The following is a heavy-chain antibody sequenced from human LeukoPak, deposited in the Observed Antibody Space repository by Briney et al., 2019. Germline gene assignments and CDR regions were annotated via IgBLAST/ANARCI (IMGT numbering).Heavy chain of an antibody. J-gene: IGHJ4*02. Sequence: GGSLRLSCAASGFTFSSYAMSWVRQAPGKGLEWVSAVSNRGGSTYYADSVKGRFTISRDNSKNTLYLQMNSLRAEDTAVYYCAKDRDPYDYGSGSYYNGVFDYWGQGTLVTVSS. D-gene: IGHD3-10*01. V-gene: IGHV3-23*01. CDR2: VSNRGGST. CDR1: GFTFSSYA. CDR3: AKDRDPYDYGSGSYYNGVFDY.